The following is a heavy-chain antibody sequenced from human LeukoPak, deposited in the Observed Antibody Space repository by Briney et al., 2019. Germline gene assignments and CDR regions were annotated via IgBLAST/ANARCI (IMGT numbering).Heavy chain of an antibody. CDR2: IKQDGNEK. D-gene: IGHD2-21*02. J-gene: IGHJ4*02. Sequence: GESLKISCAASGFTFSSYWMSWVRQAPGKGLEWVANIKQDGNEKYYVDSVKGRFTISRDNAKNSLYLQMNSLRAEDTSVYYRARDEVKILAYCGGDCHYYFDYWGQGTLVTVSS. CDR1: GFTFSSYW. CDR3: ARDEVKILAYCGGDCHYYFDY. V-gene: IGHV3-7*01.